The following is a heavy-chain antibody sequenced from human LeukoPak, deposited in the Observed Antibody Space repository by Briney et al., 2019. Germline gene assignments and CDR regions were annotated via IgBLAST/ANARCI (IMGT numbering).Heavy chain of an antibody. J-gene: IGHJ6*02. CDR2: IKSKTDGGTT. CDR1: GFTFSNAW. D-gene: IGHD3-22*01. CDR3: TTDSEGYYSLYYYCGMDV. V-gene: IGHV3-15*01. Sequence: KTGGSQTLSCAASGFTFSNAWMSWVRRAPGKGLEWVGRIKSKTDGGTTDYAAPVKGRFTIPRDDTKNTLYLQMNSLKTEDTAVYYCTTDSEGYYSLYYYCGMDVWGQGTTVTDCS.